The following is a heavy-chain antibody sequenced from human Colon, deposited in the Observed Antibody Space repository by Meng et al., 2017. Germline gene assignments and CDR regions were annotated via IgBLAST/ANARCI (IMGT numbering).Heavy chain of an antibody. CDR1: GYAFTSYE. CDR2: MNPNSDNT. V-gene: IGHV1-8*01. D-gene: IGHD2/OR15-2a*01. Sequence: QVQLVQSGAEVKKPGASVKVSCKASGYAFTSYEINWVRQAPGQGLEWMGWMNPNSDNTASAQHFLGRVTMTRDTSINTAYMELTSLRLDDTAVYYCARDRIGGFDLWGQGTLVTVSS. J-gene: IGHJ4*02. CDR3: ARDRIGGFDL.